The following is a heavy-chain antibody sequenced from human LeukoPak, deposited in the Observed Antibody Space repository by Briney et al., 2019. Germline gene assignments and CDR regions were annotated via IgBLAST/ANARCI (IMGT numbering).Heavy chain of an antibody. CDR3: ATTGDLASIRLFDS. J-gene: IGHJ4*02. CDR2: IKQDGSAT. D-gene: IGHD5-24*01. Sequence: GGSLRLSCAASGFTFNMYWMSWVRLAPGMGLEWVADIKQDGSATFYADSVKGRFTISRDNTKNSLYLQMNSLRPEDSAVYYCATTGDLASIRLFDSGGQGTLGTVSA. V-gene: IGHV3-7*01. CDR1: GFTFNMYW.